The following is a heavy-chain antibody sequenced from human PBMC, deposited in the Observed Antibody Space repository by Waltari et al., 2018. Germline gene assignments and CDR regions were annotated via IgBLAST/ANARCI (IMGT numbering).Heavy chain of an antibody. CDR2: ISSSGSTI. D-gene: IGHD3-3*01. V-gene: IGHV3-48*03. CDR1: GFTFSSYE. Sequence: EVQLVESGGGLVQPGGSLRLSCAASGFTFSSYEMNWVRQAPGKGLEWVSYISSSGSTIYYADSVKGRFTISRDNAKNSLYLQMNSLRAEDTAVYYCARSDDFWSGYYHYYYGMDVWGQGTTVTVSS. J-gene: IGHJ6*02. CDR3: ARSDDFWSGYYHYYYGMDV.